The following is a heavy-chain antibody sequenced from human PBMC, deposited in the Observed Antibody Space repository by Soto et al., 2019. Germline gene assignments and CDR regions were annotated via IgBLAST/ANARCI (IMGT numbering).Heavy chain of an antibody. CDR1: GFTFTRYS. CDR3: ARESEDLTSNFDY. V-gene: IGHV3-21*01. J-gene: IGHJ4*02. Sequence: GGSLRLSCAASGFTFTRYSMNWVRQAPGKGLEWVSSISSTTNYIYYADSMKGRLTVSRDNAKNSVYLEMNSLSAEDTAVYYCARESEDLTSNFDYWGQGTLVTVSS. CDR2: ISSTTNYI.